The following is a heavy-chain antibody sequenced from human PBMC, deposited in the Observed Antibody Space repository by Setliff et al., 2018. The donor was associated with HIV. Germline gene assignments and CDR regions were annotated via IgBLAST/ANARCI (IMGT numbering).Heavy chain of an antibody. CDR3: ARARRAGSGPKYFQH. D-gene: IGHD2-15*01. J-gene: IGHJ1*01. CDR2: IYYSGST. Sequence: PSETLSLTCTVSGGSISTSNWWGWIRQTPGKGLEWIGYIYYSGSTNYNPSLKSRVTMSLDTSKNQFSLKLSSVTAADTAMYYCARARRAGSGPKYFQHWGQGTLVTVSS. CDR1: GGSISTSNW. V-gene: IGHV4-28*03.